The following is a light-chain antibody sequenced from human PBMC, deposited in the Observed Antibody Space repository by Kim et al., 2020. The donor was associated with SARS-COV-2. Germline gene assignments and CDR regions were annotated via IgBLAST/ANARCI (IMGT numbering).Light chain of an antibody. V-gene: IGLV3-19*01. CDR1: SLRSYY. CDR2: GKN. CDR3: NSRDSSGNHYV. Sequence: LGQTVRITCHGDSLRSYYASWYQQKPGQAPVLVIYGKNNRPSGIPDRFSGSSSGNTASLTITGAQAEDEADYYCNSRDSSGNHYVFGTGTKVTVL. J-gene: IGLJ1*01.